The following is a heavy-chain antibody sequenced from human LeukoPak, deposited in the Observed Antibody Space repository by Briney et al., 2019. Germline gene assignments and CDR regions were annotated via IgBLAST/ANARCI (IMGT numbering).Heavy chain of an antibody. CDR1: GGTFISYG. V-gene: IGHV1-69*06. D-gene: IGHD2-15*01. J-gene: IGHJ3*02. CDR2: IIPIFGTA. Sequence: ASVEVSCKASGGTFISYGISWVRQAPGQGLEWMGGIIPIFGTANYAQKFQGRVTITADKSTSTGYMELSSLRSEDTAVYYCARVAGYDAFDIWGQGTMVTVSS. CDR3: ARVAGYDAFDI.